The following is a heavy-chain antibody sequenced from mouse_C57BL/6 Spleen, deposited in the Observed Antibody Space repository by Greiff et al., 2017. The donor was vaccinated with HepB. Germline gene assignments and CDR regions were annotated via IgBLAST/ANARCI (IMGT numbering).Heavy chain of an antibody. J-gene: IGHJ2*01. V-gene: IGHV2-2*01. CDR3: ARNRGNWEGDYFDY. Sequence: VKLKQSGPGLVQPSQSLSITCTVSGFSLTSYGVHWVRQSPGKGLEWLGVIWSGGSTDYNAAFISRLSISKDNSKSQVFFKMNSLQADDTAIYYCARNRGNWEGDYFDYWGQGTTLTVSS. CDR2: IWSGGST. CDR1: GFSLTSYG. D-gene: IGHD4-1*01.